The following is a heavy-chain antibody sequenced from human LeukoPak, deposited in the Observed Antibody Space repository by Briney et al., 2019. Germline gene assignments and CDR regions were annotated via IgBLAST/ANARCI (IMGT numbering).Heavy chain of an antibody. CDR2: IYNSWNT. V-gene: IGHV4-59*11. CDR3: ARDRIGYGLDY. CDR1: SGSINNHY. D-gene: IGHD5-18*01. Sequence: SETLSLTCIVSSGSINNHYWSWIRQPPGKGLEWIGYIYNSWNTNYNPSLQSRVTISMDASRKQFSLNLTSVTAADTAVYYCARDRIGYGLDYWGQGTLVTVSS. J-gene: IGHJ4*02.